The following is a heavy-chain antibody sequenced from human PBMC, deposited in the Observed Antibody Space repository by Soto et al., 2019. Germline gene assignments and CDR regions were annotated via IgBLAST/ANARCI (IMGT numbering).Heavy chain of an antibody. J-gene: IGHJ4*02. Sequence: ASVKVSCKASGYTFTSYGISWVRQAPGQGLEWMGWISAYNGNTNYAQKLQGRVTMTTDTSTSTAYMGLRSLRSDETAVYYCARWQGLWFGGYYFDYWGQGTLVTVSS. D-gene: IGHD3-10*01. V-gene: IGHV1-18*01. CDR1: GYTFTSYG. CDR3: ARWQGLWFGGYYFDY. CDR2: ISAYNGNT.